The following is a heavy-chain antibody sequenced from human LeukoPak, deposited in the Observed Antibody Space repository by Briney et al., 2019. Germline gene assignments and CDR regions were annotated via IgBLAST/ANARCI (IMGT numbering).Heavy chain of an antibody. CDR1: GGSISSGDYY. CDR3: ARGRATAFNY. D-gene: IGHD1-26*01. Sequence: SETLSLTCTVSGGSISSGDYYWSWIRQPPGKGLEWIGYIYYSGGTYYNPSLKSRVTISLDTSKNQFSLKLNSVTAADTAMYYCARGRATAFNYWGQGTLVTVSS. CDR2: IYYSGGT. V-gene: IGHV4-30-4*01. J-gene: IGHJ4*02.